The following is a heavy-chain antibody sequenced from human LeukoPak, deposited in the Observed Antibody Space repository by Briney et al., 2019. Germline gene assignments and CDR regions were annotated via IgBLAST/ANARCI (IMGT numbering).Heavy chain of an antibody. D-gene: IGHD6-19*01. CDR3: ATMQWLEGVDWFDP. V-gene: IGHV3-30*02. Sequence: GGSLRLSCAASGFIFSNYGMHWVRQAPGKGLEWVAFIRYDESNKFYADSVKGRFTISRDNWKNILFLQMNSLRAEDTAVYYCATMQWLEGVDWFDPWGQGTLVTVSS. CDR2: IRYDESNK. J-gene: IGHJ5*02. CDR1: GFIFSNYG.